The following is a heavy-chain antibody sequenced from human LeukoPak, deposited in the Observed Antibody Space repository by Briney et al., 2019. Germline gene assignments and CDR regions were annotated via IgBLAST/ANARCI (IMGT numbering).Heavy chain of an antibody. CDR3: ARLCAVPLRDYGDYFYNWFDP. J-gene: IGHJ5*02. CDR1: GFTFSGSA. D-gene: IGHD4-17*01. Sequence: TGGSLRLSCAASGFTFSGSAMHWVRQASGKGLEWMGIIYPGDSDTRYSPSFQGQVTISADKSISTAYLQWSSLKASDTAMYYCARLCAVPLRDYGDYFYNWFDPWGQGTLVTVSS. V-gene: IGHV5-51*01. CDR2: IYPGDSDT.